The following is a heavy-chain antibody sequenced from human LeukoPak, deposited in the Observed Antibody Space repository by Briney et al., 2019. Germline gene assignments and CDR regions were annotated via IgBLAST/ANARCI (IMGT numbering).Heavy chain of an antibody. CDR3: VRDRYDSRGCAFDY. J-gene: IGHJ4*02. Sequence: GGSLRLSCAVSGFTFNNYEMNWVRQAPGKRPEWISYIDYTGISIFYADSVKGRFTVSRDNARNSVFLQMNSLRPEDTAIYYCVRDRYDSRGCAFDYWGQGTLVTVSS. CDR2: IDYTGISI. CDR1: GFTFNNYE. D-gene: IGHD3-22*01. V-gene: IGHV3-48*03.